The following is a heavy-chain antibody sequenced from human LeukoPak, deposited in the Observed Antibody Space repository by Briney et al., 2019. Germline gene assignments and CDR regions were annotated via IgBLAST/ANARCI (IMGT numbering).Heavy chain of an antibody. Sequence: GGSLKLSCAASGFTFSGSAMHWVRQASGKGLEWVGRIRSKANSYATAYAASVKGRFTISRDDSKNTAYLQMNSLKTEDMAVYYCTRHAISGYDYWGQGTLVTVSS. CDR3: TRHAISGYDY. CDR1: GFTFSGSA. D-gene: IGHD3-22*01. V-gene: IGHV3-73*01. CDR2: IRSKANSYAT. J-gene: IGHJ4*02.